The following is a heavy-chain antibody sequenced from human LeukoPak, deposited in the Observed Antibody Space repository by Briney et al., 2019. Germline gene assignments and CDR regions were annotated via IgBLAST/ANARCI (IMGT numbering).Heavy chain of an antibody. J-gene: IGHJ4*02. CDR1: GFTFSSYA. Sequence: GGSLRLSCAASGFTFSSYAMNWVRQAPGKGLEWVSAIRGSGSSTFYADSVKGRFTISRDNSKNTLYLPMNSLRADDTAVYYCAKDLAVSTDYWGQGTLVTVSS. V-gene: IGHV3-23*01. CDR2: IRGSGSST. D-gene: IGHD5/OR15-5a*01. CDR3: AKDLAVSTDY.